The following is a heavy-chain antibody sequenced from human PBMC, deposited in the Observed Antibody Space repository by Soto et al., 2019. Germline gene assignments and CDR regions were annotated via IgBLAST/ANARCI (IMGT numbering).Heavy chain of an antibody. CDR1: GGTFSSYT. CDR2: IIPILGIA. D-gene: IGHD6-13*01. V-gene: IGHV1-69*08. Sequence: QVQLVQSGAEVKKPGSSVKVSCKASGGTFSSYTISWVRQAPGQGLEWMGRIIPILGIANYAQKFQGRVTITADKSTGTAYMELSSLRSEDTAVYYCARDSYSSSWYISFDYWGQGTLVTVSS. CDR3: ARDSYSSSWYISFDY. J-gene: IGHJ4*02.